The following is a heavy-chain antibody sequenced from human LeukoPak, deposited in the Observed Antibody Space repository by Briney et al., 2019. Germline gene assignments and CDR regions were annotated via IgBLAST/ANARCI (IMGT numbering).Heavy chain of an antibody. J-gene: IGHJ3*01. CDR1: GFAFSNYN. CDR2: ISSSSHSI. Sequence: LGGSLRLSCAASGFAFSNYNMNWVRQAPGKGLEWVSYISSSSHSIYYADSVKGRFTVSRDNAQDSLYLQLNNLKAGDTAVYYFAWSLTRDVLDLWGQGTRITVSS. V-gene: IGHV3-48*01. CDR3: AWSLTRDVLDL.